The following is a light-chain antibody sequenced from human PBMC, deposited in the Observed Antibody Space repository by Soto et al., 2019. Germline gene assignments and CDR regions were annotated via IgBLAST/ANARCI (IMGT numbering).Light chain of an antibody. J-gene: IGKJ1*01. CDR2: SAS. CDR1: QGISKW. V-gene: IGKV1-12*01. Sequence: DIQMTQSPSSVSASVGDRVTITCRASQGISKWLAWYQQKPGKGPNLLIYSASTLQRGVPSRFSGSRSGTEFTLTISSLQPDDFATYYCQQYESFSATFGPGTKVDIK. CDR3: QQYESFSAT.